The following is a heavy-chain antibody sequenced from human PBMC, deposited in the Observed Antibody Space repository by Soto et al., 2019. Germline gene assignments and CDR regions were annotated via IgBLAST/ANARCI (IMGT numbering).Heavy chain of an antibody. CDR1: GGTFSTFA. V-gene: IGHV1-69*01. CDR2: IIPIFGTI. J-gene: IGHJ5*02. Sequence: QVHLVQSGAEVKRPGSSLKVSCKASGGTFSTFAISWVRQAPGQGLEWMGGIIPIFGTINYGQKFEGRLTITADESTGTAYMDLSSLRSDDTAVYYCARDRFLFNRAVNWLDPWGQGTLVTVSS. CDR3: ARDRFLFNRAVNWLDP.